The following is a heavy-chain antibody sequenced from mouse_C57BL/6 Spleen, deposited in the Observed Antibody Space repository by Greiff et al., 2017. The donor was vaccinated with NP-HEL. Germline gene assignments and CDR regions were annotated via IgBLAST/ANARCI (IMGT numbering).Heavy chain of an antibody. CDR3: ARHEGGWYEGYDEGFAY. CDR1: GYTFTEYT. V-gene: IGHV1-62-2*01. CDR2: FYPGSGSI. Sequence: QVQLQQSGAELVKPGASVKLSCKASGYTFTEYTIHWVKQRSGQGLEWIGWFYPGSGSIKYNEKFKDKATLTADKSSSTVYMELSRLTSEDSAVYFCARHEGGWYEGYDEGFAYWGQGTLVTVSA. J-gene: IGHJ3*01. D-gene: IGHD2-3*01.